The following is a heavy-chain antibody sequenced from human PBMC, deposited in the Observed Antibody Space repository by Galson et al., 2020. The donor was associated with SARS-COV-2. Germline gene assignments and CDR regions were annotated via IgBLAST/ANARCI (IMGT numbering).Heavy chain of an antibody. CDR1: GFTFTNAW. Sequence: GESLKISCAASGFTFTNAWMSWVRQAPGKGLEWVGRIKSRTDGGTTDYAAPVKGRFSIPREDSQNTVFLQMNSLKTEDTAVYHCATRISGSPGDHAFNIWGQGTMVTVSS. J-gene: IGHJ3*02. CDR2: IKSRTDGGTT. D-gene: IGHD1-26*01. CDR3: ATRISGSPGDHAFNI. V-gene: IGHV3-15*01.